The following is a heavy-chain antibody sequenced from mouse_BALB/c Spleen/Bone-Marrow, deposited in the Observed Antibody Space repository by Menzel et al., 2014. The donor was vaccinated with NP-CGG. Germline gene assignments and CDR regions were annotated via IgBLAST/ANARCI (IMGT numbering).Heavy chain of an antibody. CDR1: GYTFTDYY. CDR2: IYPRNNNT. Sequence: QVQLQQSGPELVKPGASVKIPCKASGYTFTDYYINWVKQKPGQGLEWIGWIYPRNNNTKYNERFKDKATLTVDTPSSTAYMQLSSLTSEDTAVYFCARGITTATFAYWGQGTLVTVSA. J-gene: IGHJ3*01. V-gene: IGHV1-84*02. D-gene: IGHD1-2*01. CDR3: ARGITTATFAY.